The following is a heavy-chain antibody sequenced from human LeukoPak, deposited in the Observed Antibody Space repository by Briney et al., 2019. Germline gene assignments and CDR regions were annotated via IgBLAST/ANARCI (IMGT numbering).Heavy chain of an antibody. Sequence: PWGSLRLSCAASGFTFSSYAMSWVRQAPGKGLEWVSAISGSGGSTYYADSVKGRFTISRDNSKNTLYLQMNSLRAEDTAVYYCAKDGGYSYGFSVDYWGQGTLVTVSS. CDR3: AKDGGYSYGFSVDY. D-gene: IGHD5-18*01. V-gene: IGHV3-23*01. CDR2: ISGSGGST. J-gene: IGHJ4*02. CDR1: GFTFSSYA.